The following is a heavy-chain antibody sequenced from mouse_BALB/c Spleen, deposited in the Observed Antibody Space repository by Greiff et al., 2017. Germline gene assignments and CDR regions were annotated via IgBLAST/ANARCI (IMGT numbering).Heavy chain of an antibody. J-gene: IGHJ1*01. CDR2: IYPGNSDT. CDR3: TREDLGYWYFDV. Sequence: EVQLQQSGTVLARPGASVKMSCKASGYSFTSYWMHWVKQRPGQGLEWIGAIYPGNSDTSYNQKFKGKAKLTAVTSASTAYMELSSLTNEDSAVYYCTREDLGYWYFDVWGAGTTVTVSS. V-gene: IGHV1-5*01. CDR1: GYSFTSYW.